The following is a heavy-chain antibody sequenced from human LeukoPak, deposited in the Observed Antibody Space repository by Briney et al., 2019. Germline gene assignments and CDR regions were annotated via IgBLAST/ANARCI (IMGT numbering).Heavy chain of an antibody. CDR1: GYTFTSYA. V-gene: IGHV1-3*01. J-gene: IGHJ4*02. D-gene: IGHD4-17*01. Sequence: GASVKVSCKASGYTFTSYAMHWVRQAPGQRLEWMGWINAGNGNTQYSQKFQGRVTFTRDTSASTAYMELSSLRSEDTAVYYCASVDYGDYWGQGTLSPSPQ. CDR2: INAGNGNT. CDR3: ASVDYGDY.